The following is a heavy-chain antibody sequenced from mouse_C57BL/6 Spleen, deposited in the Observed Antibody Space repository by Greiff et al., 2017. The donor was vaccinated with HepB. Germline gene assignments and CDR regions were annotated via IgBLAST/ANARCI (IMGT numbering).Heavy chain of an antibody. CDR3: GSGDYGRCYGYCDV. V-gene: IGHV1-80*01. D-gene: IGHD1-1*01. J-gene: IGHJ1*03. Sequence: LQESGAELVKPGASVKISCKASGYAFSSYWMNWVKQRPGKGLEWIGQIYPGDGDTNYNGKFKGKATLTADKSSSTAYMQLSSLTSEDSAVYFCGSGDYGRCYGYCDVGGTETTVTVYS. CDR1: GYAFSSYW. CDR2: IYPGDGDT.